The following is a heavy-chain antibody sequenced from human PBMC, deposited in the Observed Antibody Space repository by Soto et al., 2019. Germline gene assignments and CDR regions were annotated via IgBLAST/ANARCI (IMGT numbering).Heavy chain of an antibody. V-gene: IGHV4-34*01. CDR1: GRSFRGYY. Sequence: QVQLQQWGAGLLKPSETLSLTCAVYGRSFRGYYWSWIRQSPGKGLEWIGEINHSGSTNYNPSLKCRGTILIDAPKNQFSLKMSSVTAADTAVYYCARSPYMDVWGKGTTVIVSS. CDR2: INHSGST. J-gene: IGHJ6*03. CDR3: ARSPYMDV.